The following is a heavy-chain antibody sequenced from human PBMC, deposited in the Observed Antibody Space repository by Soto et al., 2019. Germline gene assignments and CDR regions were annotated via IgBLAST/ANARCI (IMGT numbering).Heavy chain of an antibody. CDR3: ARVSSSIVVVPDYGMDV. D-gene: IGHD2-15*01. CDR2: ISGKNGNT. J-gene: IGHJ6*02. V-gene: IGHV1-18*04. CDR1: GYTFISHG. Sequence: VSVKVSCKTSGYTFISHGISWVRQATGQGLEWMGWISGKNGNTNYAQKLQGRVTLTTDTSTSTAYMELRSLRSDDTAVYYCARVSSSIVVVPDYGMDVWGQGTTVTVSS.